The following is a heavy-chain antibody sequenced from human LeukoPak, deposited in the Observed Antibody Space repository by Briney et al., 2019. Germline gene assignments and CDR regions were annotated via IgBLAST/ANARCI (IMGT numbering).Heavy chain of an antibody. CDR1: GFTFSSYG. Sequence: GGSLRPSCAASGFTFSSYGMHWVRQAPGKGLEWVAVISYDGSNKYYADSVKGRFTISRDNSKNTLYLQMNSLRAEDTAVYYCAKAPHTAMAKGIYYGMDVWGQGTTVTVSS. CDR2: ISYDGSNK. V-gene: IGHV3-30*18. CDR3: AKAPHTAMAKGIYYGMDV. D-gene: IGHD5-18*01. J-gene: IGHJ6*02.